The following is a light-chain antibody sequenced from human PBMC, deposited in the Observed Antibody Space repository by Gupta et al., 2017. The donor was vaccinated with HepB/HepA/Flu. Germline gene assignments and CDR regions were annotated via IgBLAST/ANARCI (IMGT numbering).Light chain of an antibody. V-gene: IGLV1-44*01. J-gene: IGLJ2*01. CDR3: AAWDDSLKDVL. CDR2: YND. CDR1: SSNIGRTN. Sequence: QPVLSQPPSASGTPGERVTISCSGSSSNIGRTNVNWYQQLPGTAPKLLIYYNDQRPSGVPDRFSASKSGTSASLVISGLQSEDEADYFCAAWDDSLKDVLFGGGTKLTVL.